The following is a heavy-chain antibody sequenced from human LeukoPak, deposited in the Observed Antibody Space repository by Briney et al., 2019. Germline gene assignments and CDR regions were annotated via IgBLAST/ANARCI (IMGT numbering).Heavy chain of an antibody. CDR1: GVSVGSYY. CDR3: AREDGVAALNYFDY. CDR2: FFSSGSP. Sequence: SETLSLTCTVSGVSVGSYYWSWIRQPAGKGLEWIGRFFSSGSPNYNPSLKTRVTMSVDTSKNQFSLNLKSVTAADTAVYYCAREDGVAALNYFDYWGQGTPVTVSS. J-gene: IGHJ4*02. V-gene: IGHV4-4*07. D-gene: IGHD6-19*01.